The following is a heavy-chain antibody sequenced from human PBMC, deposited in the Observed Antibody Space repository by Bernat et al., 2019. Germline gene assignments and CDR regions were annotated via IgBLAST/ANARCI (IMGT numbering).Heavy chain of an antibody. D-gene: IGHD6-19*01. V-gene: IGHV3-7*03. CDR1: GFTFSSSW. CDR2: IKQDGSEK. J-gene: IGHJ4*02. CDR3: ASTGYSSGWHPFVY. Sequence: EVQLVESGGGLVQPGESLRLSCAASGFTFSSSWMNWVRQAPGKGLAGVANIKQDGSEKSYVDSVKRRFTISRDDAKNSLYLQMNSLRAEDTAVYYCASTGYSSGWHPFVYWGQGTLVTVSS.